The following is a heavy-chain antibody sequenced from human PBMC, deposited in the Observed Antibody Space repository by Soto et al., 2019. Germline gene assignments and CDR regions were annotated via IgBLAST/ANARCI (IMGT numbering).Heavy chain of an antibody. CDR1: GGTFSSSA. D-gene: IGHD2-8*01. CDR3: ASNGESYYYYGMDV. J-gene: IGHJ6*02. Sequence: QVQLVQSGAEVKKPESSVKVSCKASGGTFSSSAISWVRQAPGQGLEWMGGIIPIFGTAEYAQKFQGRVTITADESTSTDFMEVSSLRSEDTAVYYCASNGESYYYYGMDVWGQGTTVTVSS. V-gene: IGHV1-69*12. CDR2: IIPIFGTA.